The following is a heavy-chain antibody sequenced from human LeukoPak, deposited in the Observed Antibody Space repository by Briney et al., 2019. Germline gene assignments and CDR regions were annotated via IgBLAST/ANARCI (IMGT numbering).Heavy chain of an antibody. D-gene: IGHD3-22*01. CDR2: ILNDGSSK. CDR1: GFTFSSYA. Sequence: GGSLRLSCAASGFTFSSYAMSWVRQAPGKGLEWVAVILNDGSSKYYADSVKGRFTISRDNSKNTLYLQMNSLRAEDSAVYYCAKDLDSSGYSYWGQGALVTVSS. CDR3: AKDLDSSGYSY. V-gene: IGHV3-30*18. J-gene: IGHJ4*02.